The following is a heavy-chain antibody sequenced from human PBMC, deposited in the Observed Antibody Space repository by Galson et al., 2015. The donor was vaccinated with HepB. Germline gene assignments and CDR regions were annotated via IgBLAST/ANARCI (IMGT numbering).Heavy chain of an antibody. CDR2: ISAYNGNT. CDR1: GGTFSSYY. V-gene: IGHV1-18*04. CDR3: ARARGYCGGDCYSPFDY. J-gene: IGHJ4*02. D-gene: IGHD2-21*01. Sequence: SVKVSCKASGGTFSSYYMHWVRQAPGQGLEWMGWISAYNGNTNYAQKLQGRVTMTTDTSTSTAYMELRSLRSDDTAVYYCARARGYCGGDCYSPFDYWGQGTLVTVSS.